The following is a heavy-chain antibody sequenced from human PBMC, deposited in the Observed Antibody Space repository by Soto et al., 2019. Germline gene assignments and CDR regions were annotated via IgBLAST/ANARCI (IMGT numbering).Heavy chain of an antibody. CDR1: GFTVSSNS. Sequence: EVDLVETGGGLIQPGGSLRLSCAASGFTVSSNSMSWVRQAPGKGLEWVSLIYTDGGTYYGDSVKGRFTISRDTSKNTLSLLMTSLRADDTAVYYCARDNSMLGAPFHYWGQGTLVTVSS. J-gene: IGHJ4*02. CDR2: IYTDGGT. D-gene: IGHD3-16*01. CDR3: ARDNSMLGAPFHY. V-gene: IGHV3-53*02.